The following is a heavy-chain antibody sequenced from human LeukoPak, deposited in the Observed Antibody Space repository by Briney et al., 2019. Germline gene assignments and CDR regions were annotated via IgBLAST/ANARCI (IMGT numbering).Heavy chain of an antibody. V-gene: IGHV3-23*01. Sequence: PGRSLRLSCSASGFTFSNFAMSWVRQAPGKGLEWVSAVSSDGINTYYTDSLKGRFTISRDNSKNTVFLQMHSLTAEDTAVYYCAKPFGFLEWLYGGYFDSWGQGTLVTVSS. D-gene: IGHD3-3*01. CDR2: VSSDGINT. CDR3: AKPFGFLEWLYGGYFDS. CDR1: GFTFSNFA. J-gene: IGHJ4*02.